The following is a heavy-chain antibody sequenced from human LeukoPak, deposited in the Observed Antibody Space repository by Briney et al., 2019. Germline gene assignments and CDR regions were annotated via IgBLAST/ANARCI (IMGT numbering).Heavy chain of an antibody. CDR3: AKDRSGGVNHYFDY. J-gene: IGHJ4*02. D-gene: IGHD6-25*01. CDR2: ISYDGSNK. Sequence: GRSLRLSCAASGFTFSSYGMHWVRQAPGKGLEWVAVISYDGSNKYYADSVKARFTISRDNSKNTLYLQMNSLRAEDTAVYYCAKDRSGGVNHYFDYWGQGTLVTVSS. V-gene: IGHV3-30*18. CDR1: GFTFSSYG.